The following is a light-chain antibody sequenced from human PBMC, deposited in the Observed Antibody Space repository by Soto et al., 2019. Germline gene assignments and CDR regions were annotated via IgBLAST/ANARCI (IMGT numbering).Light chain of an antibody. J-gene: IGKJ5*01. CDR3: QQRNSRPSIT. Sequence: IVLTQSPCTLSLSPGERATLSCRASQSVSSSLAWYQQTPGQAPRLLIYDTSNRATGIPARFSGSGSGTDFTLTISSLEPEDFAVYHCQQRNSRPSITFGQGTRLEIK. V-gene: IGKV3-11*01. CDR1: QSVSSS. CDR2: DTS.